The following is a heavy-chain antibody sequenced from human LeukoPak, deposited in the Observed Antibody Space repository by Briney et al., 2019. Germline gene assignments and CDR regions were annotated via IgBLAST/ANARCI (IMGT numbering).Heavy chain of an antibody. CDR2: INPNSGNT. CDR1: GYSFNTYY. J-gene: IGHJ5*02. D-gene: IGHD6-25*01. Sequence: ASVKVSCKASGYSFNTYYMNWVRQAPGQGLEWMGWINPNSGNTHYGQKFQGRVTMTRDTSISTAYMELNSLRSDDTAVYYCAREGAAAEDVNWFDPWGQGTLVTVSS. CDR3: AREGAAAEDVNWFDP. V-gene: IGHV1-2*02.